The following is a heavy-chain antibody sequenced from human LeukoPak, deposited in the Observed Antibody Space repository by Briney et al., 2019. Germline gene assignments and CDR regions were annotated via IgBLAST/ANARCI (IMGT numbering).Heavy chain of an antibody. CDR1: GGTFSSYA. CDR3: AREHCSSTSCERLDYYYYGMDV. V-gene: IGHV1-69*04. D-gene: IGHD2-2*01. CDR2: IIPILGIA. J-gene: IGHJ6*02. Sequence: ASVKVSCKASGGTFSSYAISWVRQAPGQGLEWMGRIIPILGIANYAQKFQGRVTITADKSTSTAYMELSSLRSEDTAVYYCAREHCSSTSCERLDYYYYGMDVWGQGTTVTVSS.